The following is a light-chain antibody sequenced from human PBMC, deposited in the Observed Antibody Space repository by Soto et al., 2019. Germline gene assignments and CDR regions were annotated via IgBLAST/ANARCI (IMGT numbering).Light chain of an antibody. V-gene: IGKV3-20*01. CDR3: QQYGTSPPRVT. CDR2: AAS. Sequence: EIVLTQSPGTLSLSPGERATLSCRASQSVSSNYLAWYQQKPGQAPRLLIYAASNRATGIPDRFSGSGSGTDFTLTISRLEHEDFAVYYCQQYGTSPPRVTFGGGTKVEIK. J-gene: IGKJ4*01. CDR1: QSVSSNY.